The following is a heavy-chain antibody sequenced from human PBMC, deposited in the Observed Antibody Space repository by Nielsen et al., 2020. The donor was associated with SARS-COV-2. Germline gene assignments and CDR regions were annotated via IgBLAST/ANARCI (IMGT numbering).Heavy chain of an antibody. V-gene: IGHV3-7*04. CDR3: AKDGVVRGDALDL. Sequence: GGSLRLSCAASGFTFSSYGMHWVRQAPGKGLEWVANIKQDGSEKYYVDSVKGRFTISRDNAKNSLYLQMNSLRAEDTAVYYCAKDGVVRGDALDLWGQGTMVTVSS. J-gene: IGHJ3*01. CDR2: IKQDGSEK. CDR1: GFTFSSYG. D-gene: IGHD3-10*01.